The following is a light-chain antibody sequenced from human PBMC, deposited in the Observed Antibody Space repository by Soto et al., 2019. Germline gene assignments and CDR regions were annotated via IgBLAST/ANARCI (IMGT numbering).Light chain of an antibody. Sequence: EIVLTQSPGTLSLSPGERATLSCRASQSVGSSLSWYQQKPGQAPRLLIYGASSRATGIPDRFSGSGSGTDFTLTISRLVPEDFAVYYCQQYGDSPWTFGQGTKVDIK. CDR3: QQYGDSPWT. CDR2: GAS. J-gene: IGKJ1*01. CDR1: QSVGSS. V-gene: IGKV3-20*01.